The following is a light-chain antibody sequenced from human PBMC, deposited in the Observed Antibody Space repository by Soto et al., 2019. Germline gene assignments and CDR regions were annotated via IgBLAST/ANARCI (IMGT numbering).Light chain of an antibody. CDR2: GAS. CDR3: QQYNNWPPT. V-gene: IGKV3-15*01. CDR1: QSVSSN. Sequence: EIVMTQSPATLSVSPGERATISCRASQSVSSNLAWYQQKPGQAPRLLIYGASTRATGIPARFSGSGSGTKFTLTFSSLQSEDFAVYYCQQYNNWPPTFGQGTKVDIK. J-gene: IGKJ1*01.